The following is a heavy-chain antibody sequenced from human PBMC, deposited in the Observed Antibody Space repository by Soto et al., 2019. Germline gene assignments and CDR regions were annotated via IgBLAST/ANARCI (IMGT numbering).Heavy chain of an antibody. CDR2: ISYDGSNK. CDR3: ARQDYGSGSYPDY. J-gene: IGHJ4*02. V-gene: IGHV3-30-3*01. D-gene: IGHD3-10*01. Sequence: QVQLVESGGGVVQPGRSLRLSCAASGFTFSSYAMQWVRQAPGKGLEWVAVISYDGSNKYYADAVKGRFTISRDNSKNTLYLKMNSLRAEDTAVYYCARQDYGSGSYPDYWGQGTLVTVSS. CDR1: GFTFSSYA.